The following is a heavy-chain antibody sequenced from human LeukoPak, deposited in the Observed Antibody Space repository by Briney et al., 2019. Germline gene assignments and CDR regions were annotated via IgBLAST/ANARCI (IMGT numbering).Heavy chain of an antibody. D-gene: IGHD3-22*01. CDR3: AMDSSGPLDY. J-gene: IGHJ4*02. Sequence: GGSLRLSCAASGFTFSSYGMHWVRQAPGKGLEWVAVISYDGSNKYYADSVKGRFTISRDNSKNTLYLQMNSLRAEDTAVNYCAMDSSGPLDYWGQGTLVTVSS. CDR1: GFTFSSYG. V-gene: IGHV3-30*03. CDR2: ISYDGSNK.